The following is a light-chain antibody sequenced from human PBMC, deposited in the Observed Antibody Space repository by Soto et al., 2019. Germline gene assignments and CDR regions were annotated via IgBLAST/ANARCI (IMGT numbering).Light chain of an antibody. CDR3: QQYDKWPRT. V-gene: IGKV3-15*01. Sequence: EIVMTQSPATLSVSPGERATLSCRASQSVSRKLAWYQQTRGQAPRLLMYGASTRATGVPARFSGSGSGTEFTLTISNLRSEDFAVYHCQQYDKWPRTFGQGTKVDIK. CDR1: QSVSRK. J-gene: IGKJ1*01. CDR2: GAS.